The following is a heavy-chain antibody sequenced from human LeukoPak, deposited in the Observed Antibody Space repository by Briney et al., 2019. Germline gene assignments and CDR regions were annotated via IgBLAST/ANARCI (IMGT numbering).Heavy chain of an antibody. CDR3: ARVARTSDY. Sequence: GGSLRLSCAASGFTFSSYAMHWVRQAPGKVLEWVAVISYDGSNKYYADSVKGRFTISRDNSKNTLYLQMNSLRAEDTAVYYCARVARTSDYWGQGTLVTVSS. V-gene: IGHV3-30-3*01. J-gene: IGHJ4*02. D-gene: IGHD3/OR15-3a*01. CDR1: GFTFSSYA. CDR2: ISYDGSNK.